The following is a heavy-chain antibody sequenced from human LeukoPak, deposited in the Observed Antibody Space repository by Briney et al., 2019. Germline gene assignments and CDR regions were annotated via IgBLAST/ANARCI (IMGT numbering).Heavy chain of an antibody. V-gene: IGHV3-7*01. Sequence: GGSLRLSCAASGFTFSRYWMSWVRQAPGKGLEWVANINEDGSAQYYVDSVKGRFTISRDNTKKSLYLQMNSLRAEDTALYYCASDPSRFRPTSSDGDYWGQGTLVTVSS. J-gene: IGHJ4*02. CDR2: INEDGSAQ. CDR3: ASDPSRFRPTSSDGDY. CDR1: GFTFSRYW. D-gene: IGHD1-1*01.